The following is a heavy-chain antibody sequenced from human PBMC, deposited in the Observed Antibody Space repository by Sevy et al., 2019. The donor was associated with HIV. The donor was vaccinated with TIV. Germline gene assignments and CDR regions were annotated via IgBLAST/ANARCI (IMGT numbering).Heavy chain of an antibody. CDR1: GFTFGDYA. J-gene: IGHJ3*01. V-gene: IGHV3-49*03. D-gene: IGHD2-15*01. CDR2: IRSKTYGGTT. CDR3: SSEGYEGTVVQPDAFDF. Sequence: GGSLRLSCTASGFTFGDYAMSWFRQAPGKGLEWVGFIRSKTYGGTTEYATSMKGRFTIRRDDSKSISYLQMNSLKTEDTAAYYCSSEGYEGTVVQPDAFDFWGRGTMVTVSS.